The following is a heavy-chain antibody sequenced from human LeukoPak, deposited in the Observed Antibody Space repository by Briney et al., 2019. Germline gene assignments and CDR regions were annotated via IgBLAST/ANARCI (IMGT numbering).Heavy chain of an antibody. Sequence: KAGGSLRLSCVGSGFTFSAYDMQWVRQAPGKGLEWVSGTSRSSGAHYTDSVKGRFTISRDNSKDTLYLQMDSLGAEDTAVYYCAQGGYFAFDMWGQGTMVTVSS. D-gene: IGHD2-2*03. CDR1: GFTFSAYD. CDR3: AQGGYFAFDM. CDR2: TSRSSGA. V-gene: IGHV3-23*01. J-gene: IGHJ3*02.